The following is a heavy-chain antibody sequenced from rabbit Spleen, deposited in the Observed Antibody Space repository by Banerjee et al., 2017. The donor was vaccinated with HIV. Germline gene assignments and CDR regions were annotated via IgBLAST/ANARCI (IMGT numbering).Heavy chain of an antibody. CDR1: GFSFSSSYW. CDR3: ARGPSGGYGNYVDYFNF. CDR2: IYAGSTGNT. D-gene: IGHD1-1*01. Sequence: QEQLEESGGDLVKPEGSLTLTCIASGFSFSSSYWICWVRQAPGKGLEWIACIYAGSTGNTYYASWAKGRFTISKTSSTTVTLQMTSLTAADTATYFCARGPSGGYGNYVDYFNFWGQGTLVTVS. V-gene: IGHV1S45*01. J-gene: IGHJ4*01.